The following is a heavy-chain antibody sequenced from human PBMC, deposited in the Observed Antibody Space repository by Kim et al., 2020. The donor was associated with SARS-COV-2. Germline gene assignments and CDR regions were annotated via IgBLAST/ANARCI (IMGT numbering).Heavy chain of an antibody. CDR1: GFTFSSYG. V-gene: IGHV3-30*18. Sequence: GGSLRLSCAASGFTFSSYGMHWVRQAPGKGLEWVAVISYDGSNKYYADSVKGRFTISRDNSKNTLYLQMNSLRAEDTAVYYCAKESGSGSYYAWSYYSYGMDVWGPGTTVTVSS. CDR2: ISYDGSNK. J-gene: IGHJ6*02. CDR3: AKESGSGSYYAWSYYSYGMDV. D-gene: IGHD3-10*01.